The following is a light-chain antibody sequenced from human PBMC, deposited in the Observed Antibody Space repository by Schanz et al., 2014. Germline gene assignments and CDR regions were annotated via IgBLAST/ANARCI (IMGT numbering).Light chain of an antibody. CDR3: SSYRRTDTTYVV. J-gene: IGLJ2*01. CDR2: DVA. V-gene: IGLV2-14*03. Sequence: QSALTQPPSASGSPGQSVTISCTGTSSDVGGYNSVSWYQHHPGRAPKLILYDVASRPSGISNRFSGSKSGNTASLTISGLQAEDEADYYCSSYRRTDTTYVVFGGGTKLTVL. CDR1: SSDVGGYNS.